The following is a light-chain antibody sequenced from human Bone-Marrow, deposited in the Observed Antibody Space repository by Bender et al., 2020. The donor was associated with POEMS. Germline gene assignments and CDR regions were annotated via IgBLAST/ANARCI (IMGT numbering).Light chain of an antibody. CDR2: DVN. CDR1: SSDVGGYNY. Sequence: QSALTQPASASGSPGQSVTISCTGTSSDVGGYNYVSWYQQHPGKAPKLLIFDVNNRPSGVSNRFSGSKSGNTASLTISGLQAEEEADYYCCSYAGSTYVVFGGGTKLTVL. J-gene: IGLJ2*01. CDR3: CSYAGSTYVV. V-gene: IGLV2-14*03.